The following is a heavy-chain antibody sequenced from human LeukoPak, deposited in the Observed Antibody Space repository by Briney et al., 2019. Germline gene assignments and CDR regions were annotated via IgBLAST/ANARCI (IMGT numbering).Heavy chain of an antibody. D-gene: IGHD7-27*01. CDR2: IYWDDDK. Sequence: SGPTLVNPTQTLTLTCTFSGFSLSTSGVGVGWIRQSPGKALGWLALIYWDDDKRYSPSLQSRLTITKDTSKNQVVLTMTNMDPVDTATYYCAHSTTGVRGAPRAFDYWGQGTLVTVSS. CDR1: GFSLSTSGVG. J-gene: IGHJ4*02. V-gene: IGHV2-5*02. CDR3: AHSTTGVRGAPRAFDY.